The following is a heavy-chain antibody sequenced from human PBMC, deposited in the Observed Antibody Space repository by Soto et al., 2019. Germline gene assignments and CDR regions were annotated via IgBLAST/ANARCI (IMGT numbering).Heavy chain of an antibody. Sequence: SETLSLTCAVSGYSIISGYYWGWIRQPPGKGLEWIGSIYHSGSTYYNPSLKSRVTISVDTSKNQFSLKLSSVTAADTAVYYCARTSAYYDIFNWFDPWGQGTLVTVSS. J-gene: IGHJ5*02. CDR2: IYHSGST. CDR3: ARTSAYYDIFNWFDP. CDR1: GYSIISGYY. D-gene: IGHD3-9*01. V-gene: IGHV4-38-2*01.